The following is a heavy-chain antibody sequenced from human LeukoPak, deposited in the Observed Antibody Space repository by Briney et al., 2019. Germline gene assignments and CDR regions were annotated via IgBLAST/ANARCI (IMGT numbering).Heavy chain of an antibody. CDR2: MNPIFGTA. D-gene: IGHD3-3*01. J-gene: IGHJ4*02. Sequence: ASVNVSCKASGGTFSSYAISWVRQAPGQGLEWMGRMNPIFGTANYAQKLQGRVTITADESTSTAYMELSSLRSEDTAVYYCARENYDFWSGYFNYFDYWRQGTLVTVSS. CDR3: ARENYDFWSGYFNYFDY. CDR1: GGTFSSYA. V-gene: IGHV1-69*13.